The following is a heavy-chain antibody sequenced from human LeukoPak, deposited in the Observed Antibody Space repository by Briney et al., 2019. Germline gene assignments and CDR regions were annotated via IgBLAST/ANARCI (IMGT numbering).Heavy chain of an antibody. CDR2: ISYSGST. CDR3: TRDLSSAWFYY. V-gene: IGHV4-4*02. Sequence: SGTLSLTCAVSGGSISSSNWWSWVRQPPGKGLEWIGTISYSGSTYYNPSLKSRVTMAVDTSKNQFSLKVSSVTAADTAVYYCTRDLSSAWFYYWGQGTLVTVSS. J-gene: IGHJ4*02. D-gene: IGHD6-13*01. CDR1: GGSISSSNW.